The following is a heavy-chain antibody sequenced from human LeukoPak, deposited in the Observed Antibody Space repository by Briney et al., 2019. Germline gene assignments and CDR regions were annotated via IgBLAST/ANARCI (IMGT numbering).Heavy chain of an antibody. J-gene: IGHJ4*02. CDR3: ARDGSSFDY. D-gene: IGHD2-15*01. V-gene: IGHV3-7*01. CDR1: GFPFSNYW. CDR2: IKGDGSEI. Sequence: GGSLRLSCEAPGFPFSNYWLSWVGKAPGKRLEWVANIKGDGSEIYYVDSVKGRFTISRDNDKNSLYLQMNNLRAEDTAVYYCARDGSSFDYWGQGALVTVSS.